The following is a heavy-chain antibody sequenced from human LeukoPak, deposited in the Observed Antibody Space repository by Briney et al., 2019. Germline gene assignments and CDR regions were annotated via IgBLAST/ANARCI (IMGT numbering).Heavy chain of an antibody. CDR1: GYIFTSYW. CDR2: IYPGDSDT. CDR3: ARRLYYYDSSGYSYYFDY. V-gene: IGHV5-51*01. D-gene: IGHD3-22*01. J-gene: IGHJ4*02. Sequence: GASLEISCKGSGYIFTSYWIGWVRQLPGKGLEWVGIIYPGDSDTRYSPSFQGQVTISADKSISTAYLQWSSLKASDTAMYYCARRLYYYDSSGYSYYFDYWGQGTLVTVSS.